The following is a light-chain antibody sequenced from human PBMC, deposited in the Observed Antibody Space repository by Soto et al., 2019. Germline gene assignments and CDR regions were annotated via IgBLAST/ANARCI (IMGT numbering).Light chain of an antibody. Sequence: EIVLTQSPATLSLSPGERATLSCRASQSVSSYLAWYQQKPGQAPRLLIYDASKRATGIPARFSGSGSGTDFNLTISSLEAEDFAVYSCQQRSNWPPTWAFGQGTKVEIK. CDR3: QQRSNWPPTWA. V-gene: IGKV3-11*01. J-gene: IGKJ1*01. CDR1: QSVSSY. CDR2: DAS.